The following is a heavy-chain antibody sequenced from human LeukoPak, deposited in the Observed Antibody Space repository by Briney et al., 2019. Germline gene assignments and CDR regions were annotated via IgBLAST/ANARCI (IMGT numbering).Heavy chain of an antibody. CDR1: GFTFSSYS. Sequence: GGSLRLSCAASGFTFSSYSMNWVRQAPGKGLEWVSSISSSSSYIYYADSVKGRFTISRDNSKNTLYLQMNSLRAEDTAVYYCAKDGGTGDFDYWGQGTLVTVSS. V-gene: IGHV3-21*04. D-gene: IGHD7-27*01. CDR2: ISSSSSYI. J-gene: IGHJ4*02. CDR3: AKDGGTGDFDY.